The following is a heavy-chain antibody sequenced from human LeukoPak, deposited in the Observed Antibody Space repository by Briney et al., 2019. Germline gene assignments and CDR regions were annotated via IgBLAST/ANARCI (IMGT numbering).Heavy chain of an antibody. CDR2: ITGSGGST. V-gene: IGHV3-23*01. CDR3: AKVRSSVAGAWDY. Sequence: TGGSLRLSCAASGFTFNTYAMSWVRQAPGKGLEWVSSITGSGGSTYYADSVKGRFTISRDNSKNTLYLQMNSLRAEDTAVYYCAKVRSSVAGAWDYWGQGTLVTVSS. D-gene: IGHD6-19*01. CDR1: GFTFNTYA. J-gene: IGHJ4*02.